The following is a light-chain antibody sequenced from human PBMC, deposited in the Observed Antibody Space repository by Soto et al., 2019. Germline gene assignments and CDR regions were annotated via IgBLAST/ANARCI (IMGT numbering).Light chain of an antibody. CDR2: RNN. CDR1: SSNIGSNY. J-gene: IGLJ1*01. V-gene: IGLV1-47*01. Sequence: QSVLTQPPSASWTPGQRVTISCSGSSSNIGSNYVYWYQQLPGTAPKLLIYRNNQRPSGGSTRFSGSKSGNTGSLTISGLKVEDVANYYCISTGGSSTYVFGIGTK. CDR3: ISTGGSSTYV.